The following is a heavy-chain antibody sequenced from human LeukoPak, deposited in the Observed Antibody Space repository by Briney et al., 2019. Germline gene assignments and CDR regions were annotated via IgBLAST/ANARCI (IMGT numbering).Heavy chain of an antibody. CDR2: ISSNGGST. V-gene: IGHV3-64D*09. Sequence: GGSLRLSCAASGFAFSGSAMHWVRQAPGKGLEYVSAISSNGGSTYYGDSVKGRFTISRDNSKNTLYLQMSSLRAEDTAVYYCVKARGIQLWLPGDYWGQGTLVTVSS. J-gene: IGHJ4*02. CDR1: GFAFSGSA. D-gene: IGHD5-18*01. CDR3: VKARGIQLWLPGDY.